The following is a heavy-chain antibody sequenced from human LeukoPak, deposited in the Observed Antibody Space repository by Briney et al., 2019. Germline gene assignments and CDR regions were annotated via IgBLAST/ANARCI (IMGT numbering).Heavy chain of an antibody. CDR1: GFTFSSYG. J-gene: IGHJ4*02. CDR3: AKEQSVYYDSSGYLDY. D-gene: IGHD3-22*01. CDR2: ISYDGSNK. Sequence: GGSLRLSCAASGFTFSSYGMHWVRQAPGKGLEWVAVISYDGSNKYYADSVKGRFTISRDNSKNTLYLQMNSLRAEDTAVYYCAKEQSVYYDSSGYLDYWGQGTLVTVSS. V-gene: IGHV3-30*18.